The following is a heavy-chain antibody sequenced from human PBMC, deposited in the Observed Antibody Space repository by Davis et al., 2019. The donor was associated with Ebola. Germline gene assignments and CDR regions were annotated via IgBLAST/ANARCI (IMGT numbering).Heavy chain of an antibody. CDR2: INPNSGGT. CDR3: ANPFTGGMDL. J-gene: IGHJ6*02. CDR1: VYTFTGYY. V-gene: IGHV1-2*02. Sequence: ASVNVSCQASVYTFTGYYIHWVRQAPGQGLEWRGWINPNSGGTSYAQKFQGRLTITADEFTDTAYLELSSLTSEDTAVYYCANPFTGGMDLWGQGTTVTVSS. D-gene: IGHD3-16*01.